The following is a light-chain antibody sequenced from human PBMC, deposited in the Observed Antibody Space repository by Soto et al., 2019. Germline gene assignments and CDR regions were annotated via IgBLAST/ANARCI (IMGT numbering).Light chain of an antibody. V-gene: IGKV3-11*01. CDR2: GAS. J-gene: IGKJ4*01. CDR3: QQRSKLPRT. CDR1: QSVSDY. Sequence: EITLTQSPGTLSLSPGERATLSCRASQSVSDYLAWYQQKAGQPPRVLIYGASNRATDIPARFSGSGSETDFTLTISRLEPEDSAVYYCQQRSKLPRTFGGGTKVDIK.